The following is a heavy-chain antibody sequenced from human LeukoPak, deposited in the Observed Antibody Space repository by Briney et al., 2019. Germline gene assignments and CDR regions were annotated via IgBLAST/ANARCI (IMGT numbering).Heavy chain of an antibody. V-gene: IGHV3-7*04. CDR3: ARGGFDTFDI. J-gene: IGHJ3*02. CDR2: IKQDGSAK. Sequence: GGSLRLSCAASRFTFSNSRMNWVRQAPGKGLAWVANIKQDGSAKYYVASVKGSFTISRDNAKNSLYLQMNSLRVEDTAVYYCARGGFDTFDIWGQGTMVIVSS. CDR1: RFTFSNSR.